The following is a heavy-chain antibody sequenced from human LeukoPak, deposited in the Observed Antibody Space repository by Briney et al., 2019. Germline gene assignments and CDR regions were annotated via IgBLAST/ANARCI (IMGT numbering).Heavy chain of an antibody. Sequence: SETLSLTCTVSGGSISSYYWNWIRQPPGKGLEWIGYIYYSGSTNYNPSLKSRVTMSVDTSKNQFSLKLSSVTAADTAVYYCAKPAWSADFPPPDSWGQGTLVTVSS. J-gene: IGHJ4*02. CDR2: IYYSGST. CDR3: AKPAWSADFPPPDS. CDR1: GGSISSYY. D-gene: IGHD3-3*01. V-gene: IGHV4-59*08.